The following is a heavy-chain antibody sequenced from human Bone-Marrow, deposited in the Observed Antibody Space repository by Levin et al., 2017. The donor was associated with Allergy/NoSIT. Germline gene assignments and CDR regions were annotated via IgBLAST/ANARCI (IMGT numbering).Heavy chain of an antibody. V-gene: IGHV3-23*01. J-gene: IGHJ6*02. CDR2: ISGSGAHT. CDR1: GFTFSSYW. D-gene: IGHD6-6*01. Sequence: PGGSLRLSCAASGFTFSSYWMSWVRQAPGKGLEWVSAISGSGAHTYYADSVKGRFTISRDSSKNTLYLQMDSLRAADTAVYYCATRSAHIAASLDNYYYGLDVWGQGTTVTVSS. CDR3: ATRSAHIAASLDNYYYGLDV.